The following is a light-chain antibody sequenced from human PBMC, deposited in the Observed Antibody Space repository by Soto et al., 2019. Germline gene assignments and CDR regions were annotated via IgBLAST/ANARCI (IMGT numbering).Light chain of an antibody. CDR1: QNIDTY. CDR2: AAS. Sequence: DIQMPQSPPSLSASVGDKVTITCRASQNIDTYLNWFQQKPGKAPRLIIFAASSVQNGVPSRFSGSGSGTDFTLTITSLRPEDFGTYYCQQTFSIPFTFGPGNRLDIK. CDR3: QQTFSIPFT. V-gene: IGKV1-39*01. J-gene: IGKJ3*01.